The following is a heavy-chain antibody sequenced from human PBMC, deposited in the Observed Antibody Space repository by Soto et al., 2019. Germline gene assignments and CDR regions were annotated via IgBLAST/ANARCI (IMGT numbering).Heavy chain of an antibody. CDR3: ARSGRYSGSYHDAFDI. CDR2: IYPGDSDT. V-gene: IGHV5-51*01. D-gene: IGHD1-26*01. CDR1: GYSFTSYW. J-gene: IGHJ3*02. Sequence: GESLKISCKGSGYSFTSYWIGWVRQMPGKGLEWMGIIYPGDSDTRYSPSFQGQVTISADKSISTAYLQWSSLKASDTAMYYCARSGRYSGSYHDAFDIWGQGTMVTV.